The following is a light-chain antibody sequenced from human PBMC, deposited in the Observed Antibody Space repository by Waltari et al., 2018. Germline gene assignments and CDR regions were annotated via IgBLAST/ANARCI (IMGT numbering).Light chain of an antibody. Sequence: DVVVTQSPLSLPVTLGQPASISCRSSQRLVSSDGNTYLNWFHLRPGQSPRRLIYETSKRDSGVPDRFSGSGSGAGFTLKISRVEAEDVGIYYCMQATHWPYTFGQGTKLEIK. CDR2: ETS. CDR3: MQATHWPYT. V-gene: IGKV2-30*01. J-gene: IGKJ2*01. CDR1: QRLVSSDGNTY.